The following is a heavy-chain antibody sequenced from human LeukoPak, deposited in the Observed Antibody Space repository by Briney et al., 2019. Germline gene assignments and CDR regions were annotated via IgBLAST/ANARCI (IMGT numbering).Heavy chain of an antibody. CDR3: ARGGISGYDFDY. Sequence: SETLSLTCTVSGGSISSGGYYWSWIRQHPGKGLEWIGYIYYSGSTYYNPSLKSRVTISVDTSKNQFSLKLGSVTAADTAVYYCARGGISGYDFDYWGQGTLVTVSS. CDR2: IYYSGST. J-gene: IGHJ4*02. D-gene: IGHD5-12*01. CDR1: GGSISSGGYY. V-gene: IGHV4-31*03.